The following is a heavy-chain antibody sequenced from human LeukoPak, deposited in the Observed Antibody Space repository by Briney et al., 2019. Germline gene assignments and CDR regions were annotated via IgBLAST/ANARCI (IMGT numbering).Heavy chain of an antibody. CDR3: ARDPSSATVIDWVAFDI. D-gene: IGHD4-11*01. V-gene: IGHV1-46*01. J-gene: IGHJ3*02. CDR1: GYTFTSYY. Sequence: ASVKVSCKASGYTFTSYYMHWVRQAPGQGLEWMGIINPSGGSTSYAQKFQGRVTMTRDTSTSTVYMELSSLRSEDTAVYYCARDPSSATVIDWVAFDIWGQGTMVTVSS. CDR2: INPSGGST.